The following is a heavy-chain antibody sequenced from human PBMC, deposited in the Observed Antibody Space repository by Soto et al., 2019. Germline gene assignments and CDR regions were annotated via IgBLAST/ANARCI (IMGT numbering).Heavy chain of an antibody. CDR2: IYYSGST. CDR1: GGSISSGDYY. Sequence: SETLSLTCTVSGGSISSGDYYWTWIRQHPGKGLEWIGYIYYSGSTYYNPSLKSRVTISADTSKNQFSLKLSSVTAADTAVYYCAREQTRGFGAPYALDIWGQGTMVTVSS. CDR3: AREQTRGFGAPYALDI. V-gene: IGHV4-31*03. J-gene: IGHJ3*02. D-gene: IGHD5-12*01.